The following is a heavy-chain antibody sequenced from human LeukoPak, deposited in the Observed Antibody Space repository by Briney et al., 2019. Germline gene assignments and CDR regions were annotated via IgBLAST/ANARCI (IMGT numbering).Heavy chain of an antibody. D-gene: IGHD6-19*01. Sequence: GGSLRLSCAASGFTFNNYWMHWVRRAPGKGLVWVSRISTDGSSTSYADSVEGRFTICRDNAKNTLYLQMNSLRTEDTAVYYCARRTVAGSLDYWGQGSLVTASS. J-gene: IGHJ4*02. CDR1: GFTFNNYW. CDR2: ISTDGSST. CDR3: ARRTVAGSLDY. V-gene: IGHV3-74*01.